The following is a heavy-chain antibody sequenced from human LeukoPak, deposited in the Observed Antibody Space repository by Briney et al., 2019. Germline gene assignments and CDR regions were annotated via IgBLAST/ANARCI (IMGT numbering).Heavy chain of an antibody. CDR2: ISSRGSTI. J-gene: IGHJ4*02. Sequence: GGSLRLSCAASGFTFSSYEMNWVRQAPGKGLEWVSYISSRGSTIHYADSVKGRFTISRDNAKNSLYLQMNSLRAEDTAVYYCAGTGYDIIFDYWGQGTLVTVSS. D-gene: IGHD3-9*01. CDR1: GFTFSSYE. V-gene: IGHV3-48*03. CDR3: AGTGYDIIFDY.